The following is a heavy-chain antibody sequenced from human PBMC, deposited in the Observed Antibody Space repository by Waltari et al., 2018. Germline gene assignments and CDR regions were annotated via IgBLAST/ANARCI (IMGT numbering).Heavy chain of an antibody. Sequence: QVQLVQSGGEVRRPGASVTVSCKATGYIFTRYGISWVQQAPGQGLGWMGWISRYDDTTHFAQNFQGRVTMSTDTFTSTVYMDLRSLRSDDTAVYYCARDYYYGSGSSWSDVFDIWGQGTMVTVSS. CDR3: ARDYYYGSGSSWSDVFDI. CDR2: ISRYDDTT. J-gene: IGHJ3*02. D-gene: IGHD3-10*01. CDR1: GYIFTRYG. V-gene: IGHV1-18*01.